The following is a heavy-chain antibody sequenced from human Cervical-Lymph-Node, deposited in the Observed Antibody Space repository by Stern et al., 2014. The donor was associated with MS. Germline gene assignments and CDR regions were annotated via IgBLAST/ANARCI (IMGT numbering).Heavy chain of an antibody. D-gene: IGHD3-3*01. V-gene: IGHV3-74*02. CDR3: ARGEWSTGGYFDF. CDR1: GFTFSDYW. CDR2: IKSDGSST. Sequence: VQLGESGGGLVEPGGSLRLSCAASGFTFSDYWMHWVRQAPGKGLVCVSRIKSDGSSTTYADSVQGRFTISRDNAKNTLYLQMNSLRAEDTAVYYCARGEWSTGGYFDFWGQGSLVTVSS. J-gene: IGHJ4*02.